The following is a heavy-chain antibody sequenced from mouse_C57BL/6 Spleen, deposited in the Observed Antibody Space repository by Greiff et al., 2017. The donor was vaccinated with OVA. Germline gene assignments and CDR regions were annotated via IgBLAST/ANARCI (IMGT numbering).Heavy chain of an antibody. J-gene: IGHJ3*01. D-gene: IGHD4-1*02. V-gene: IGHV1-59*01. CDR3: ARGSTGRWFAY. CDR1: GYTFTSYW. CDR2: IDPSDSYT. Sequence: QVQLQQPGAELVRPGTSVKLSCKASGYTFTSYWMHWVKQRPGQGLEWIGVIDPSDSYTNYNQKFKGKATLTVDTSSSTAYMQLSSLTSEDSAVYYCARGSTGRWFAYWGQGTLVTVSA.